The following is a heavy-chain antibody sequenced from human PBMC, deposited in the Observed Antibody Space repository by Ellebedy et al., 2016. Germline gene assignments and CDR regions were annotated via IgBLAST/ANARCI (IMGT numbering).Heavy chain of an antibody. Sequence: GGSLRLSCAASGFTFSSYGMHWVRQAPGKGLEWVAVIWYDGSNKYYADSVKGRFTISRDNSKNTLYLQMNSLRAEDTAVYYCARGVPYSSVGLLDNWGQGTLVTVSS. V-gene: IGHV3-33*08. CDR2: IWYDGSNK. J-gene: IGHJ4*02. CDR3: ARGVPYSSVGLLDN. D-gene: IGHD6-19*01. CDR1: GFTFSSYG.